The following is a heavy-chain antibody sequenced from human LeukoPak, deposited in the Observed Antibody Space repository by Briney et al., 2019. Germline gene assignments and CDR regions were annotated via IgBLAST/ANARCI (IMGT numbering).Heavy chain of an antibody. Sequence: SETLSLTCAVYGGSFSGYYWSWIRQPPGKGLEWIGEINHSGSTNYNPSLKSRVTISVYTSKNQFSLKLSSVTAADTAVYYCARGLMTTYWFDPWGQGTLVTVSS. J-gene: IGHJ5*02. CDR2: INHSGST. CDR3: ARGLMTTYWFDP. D-gene: IGHD4-11*01. CDR1: GGSFSGYY. V-gene: IGHV4-34*01.